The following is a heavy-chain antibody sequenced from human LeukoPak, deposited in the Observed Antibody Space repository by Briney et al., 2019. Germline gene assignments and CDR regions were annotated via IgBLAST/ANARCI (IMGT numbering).Heavy chain of an antibody. V-gene: IGHV4-34*01. CDR1: GGSFSGYY. CDR2: INHSGST. J-gene: IGHJ3*02. D-gene: IGHD2/OR15-2a*01. CDR3: ARSTVYFDAFDI. Sequence: SETLSLTCAVYGGSFSGYYWSWIRQPPGRGLEWIGEINHSGSTNYNPSLKSRVTISVDTSKNQFSLKLSSVTAADTAVYYCARSTVYFDAFDIWGQGTMVTVSS.